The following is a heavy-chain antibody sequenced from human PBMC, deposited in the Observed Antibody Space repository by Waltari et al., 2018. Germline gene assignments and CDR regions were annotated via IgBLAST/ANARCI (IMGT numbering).Heavy chain of an antibody. J-gene: IGHJ3*01. D-gene: IGHD3-22*01. V-gene: IGHV1-69-2*01. CDR1: GYRFTDYY. CDR2: DDHEDGET. Sequence: EVQLLQSGTALKKPGSTVKISCQVSGYRFTDYYITWVQQAPGQGPQWMGRDDHEDGETIYAERCQGRVTITADTSTETAFMELSSLTSDDTAVDYCVTARGDRSSASRPFDVWGLGTLITVSS. CDR3: VTARGDRSSASRPFDV.